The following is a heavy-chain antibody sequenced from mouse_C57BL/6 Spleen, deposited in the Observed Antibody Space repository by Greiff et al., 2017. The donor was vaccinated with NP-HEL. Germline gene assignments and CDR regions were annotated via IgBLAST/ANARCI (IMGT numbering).Heavy chain of an antibody. CDR1: GYAFSSSW. Sequence: VQLQQSGPELVKPGASVKISCKASGYAFSSSWMNWVKQRPGKGLEWIGRIYPGDGDTNYNGKFKGKATLTADKSSSTAYMQLSSLTSEDSAVYFCARSTYYYGSSQYYFDYWGKGTTLTVSS. V-gene: IGHV1-82*01. D-gene: IGHD1-1*01. CDR2: IYPGDGDT. CDR3: ARSTYYYGSSQYYFDY. J-gene: IGHJ2*01.